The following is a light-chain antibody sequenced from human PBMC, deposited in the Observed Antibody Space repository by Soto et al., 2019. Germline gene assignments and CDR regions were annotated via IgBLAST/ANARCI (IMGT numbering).Light chain of an antibody. CDR1: QSVNSY. CDR2: DAS. CDR3: QQLYDYPIT. Sequence: LTQSPGTLSLSPGERATLSCRASQSVNSYLAWYQHKPGQSPRLLIYDASIRATGIPARFSGSGSGTDFTLTISSLQPEDSGTYYCQQLYDYPITFGQGTKVDI. J-gene: IGKJ1*01. V-gene: IGKV3-11*01.